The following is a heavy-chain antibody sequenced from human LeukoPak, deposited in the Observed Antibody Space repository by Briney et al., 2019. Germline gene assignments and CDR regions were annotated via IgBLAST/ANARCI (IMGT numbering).Heavy chain of an antibody. J-gene: IGHJ3*02. CDR1: GFTFSNAW. Sequence: GGSLRLSCAASGFTFSNAWMSWVRQAPGKGLEWVGRIKSKTDGGTTDYAAPVKGRFTISRDDSGNTLYLQMNSLKTEDTAVYYCTRYYYGSGSWSRPSAFDIWGQGTMVTVSS. V-gene: IGHV3-15*01. CDR3: TRYYYGSGSWSRPSAFDI. D-gene: IGHD3-10*01. CDR2: IKSKTDGGTT.